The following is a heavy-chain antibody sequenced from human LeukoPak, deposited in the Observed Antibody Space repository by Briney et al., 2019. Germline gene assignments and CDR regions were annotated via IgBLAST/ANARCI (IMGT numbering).Heavy chain of an antibody. CDR3: ARDRGNTLSDENWFDP. Sequence: SETLSLTCTVSGYSISSGYYWGWIRQPPGKGLEWIGYIYYSGSTNYNPSLKSRVTISVDTSKNQFSLKLSSVTAADTAVYYCARDRGNTLSDENWFDPWGQGTLVTVSS. CDR1: GYSISSGYY. J-gene: IGHJ5*02. V-gene: IGHV4-38-2*02. CDR2: IYYSGST. D-gene: IGHD4-23*01.